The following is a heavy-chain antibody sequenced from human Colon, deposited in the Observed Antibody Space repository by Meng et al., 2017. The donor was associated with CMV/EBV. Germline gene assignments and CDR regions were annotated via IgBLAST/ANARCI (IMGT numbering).Heavy chain of an antibody. D-gene: IGHD3-22*01. Sequence: SETLSLTCTVSGGSISSYYWNWIRQPPGKGLEWIGYIYYSGSTNYNPSLKSRVTISVDTSKNQFYLKLSSVTAAVTAVYYCARFTTNYAFDIWGQGTMVTVSS. CDR2: IYYSGST. V-gene: IGHV4-59*01. CDR1: GGSISSYY. J-gene: IGHJ3*02. CDR3: ARFTTNYAFDI.